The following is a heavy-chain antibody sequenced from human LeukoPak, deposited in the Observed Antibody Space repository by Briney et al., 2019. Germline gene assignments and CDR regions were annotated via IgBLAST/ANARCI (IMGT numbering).Heavy chain of an antibody. CDR2: IYYSGST. CDR1: GGSSSSYY. V-gene: IGHV4-59*01. J-gene: IGHJ4*02. CDR3: ARELTMGGYYFDY. Sequence: PSETPSLTCTGSGGSSSSYYWSWIRQPPGKGLEWIGYIYYSGSTNYNPSLKSRVTISVDTSKNQFSLKLSSVTAADTAVYYCARELTMGGYYFDYWGQGTLVTVSS. D-gene: IGHD3-10*01.